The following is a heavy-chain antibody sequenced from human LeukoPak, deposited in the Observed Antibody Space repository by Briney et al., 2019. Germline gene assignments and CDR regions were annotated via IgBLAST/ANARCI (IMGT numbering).Heavy chain of an antibody. CDR1: GYTFTSYG. Sequence: ASVKVSCKASGYTFTSYGISWVRQAPGQGLEWMGWISAYNGNTNYAQKLQGRVTMTTDTSTSTAYMELRSLRSDDTAVYYCARWRGSGYYQNWFDPWGQRTLVTVSS. CDR3: ARWRGSGYYQNWFDP. J-gene: IGHJ5*02. V-gene: IGHV1-18*01. D-gene: IGHD3-22*01. CDR2: ISAYNGNT.